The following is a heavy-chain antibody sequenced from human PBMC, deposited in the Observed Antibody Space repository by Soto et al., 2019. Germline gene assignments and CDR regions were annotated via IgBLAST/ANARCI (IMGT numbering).Heavy chain of an antibody. V-gene: IGHV3-72*01. Sequence: VQVEESGGGLVLPGGSLRLSCAVSVVSEFTFSDQYIDWVRQAPGKGLEWVGRSRNRVNSFSTAYAASVQGRFTISRDDYKNTMYQQMNSLKTENTSVYYCSSVDPSSKSPDYCGQGTLVNVSS. CDR3: SSVDPSSKSPDY. J-gene: IGHJ4*02. CDR2: SRNRVNSFST. CDR1: VVSEFTFSDQY. D-gene: IGHD3-9*01.